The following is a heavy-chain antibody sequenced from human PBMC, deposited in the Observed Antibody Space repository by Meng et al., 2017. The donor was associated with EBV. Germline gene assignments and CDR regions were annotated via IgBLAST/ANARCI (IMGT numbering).Heavy chain of an antibody. Sequence: QVNIRESGPGLGKPSGTLSLTCTVSGASVSGGTFHWSWIRQPPGKELQWIGYIYDGGTTIYNPSLKSRVTIFLDTSRNQFSLGLRSVTTADTAVYYCAKSSSSTPGVVDSWGQGTLVTVSS. V-gene: IGHV4-61*01. CDR1: GASVSGGTFH. D-gene: IGHD2-2*01. J-gene: IGHJ4*02. CDR3: AKSSSSTPGVVDS. CDR2: IYDGGTT.